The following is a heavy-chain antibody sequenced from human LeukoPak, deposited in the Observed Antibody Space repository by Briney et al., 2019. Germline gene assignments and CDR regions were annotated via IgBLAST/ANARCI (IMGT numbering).Heavy chain of an antibody. CDR1: GDSVSSNSVT. CDR2: TYYRSTWYN. Sequence: SQTLSLTCAISGDSVSSNSVTWNWIRQSPSRGLEWLGRTYYRSTWYNDYAVSVRGRITVNPDTSKNQFSLKLSSVTAADTAVYYCAREGGGYYPYYFDYWGQGTLVTVSS. J-gene: IGHJ4*02. V-gene: IGHV6-1*01. CDR3: AREGGGYYPYYFDY. D-gene: IGHD3-22*01.